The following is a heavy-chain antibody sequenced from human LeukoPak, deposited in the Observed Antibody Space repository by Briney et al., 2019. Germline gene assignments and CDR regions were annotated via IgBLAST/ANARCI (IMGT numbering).Heavy chain of an antibody. CDR2: IYYSGST. V-gene: IGHV4-59*01. D-gene: IGHD4-11*01. CDR1: GDSINDYY. CDR3: ARGASNYGSFWFDP. J-gene: IGHJ5*02. Sequence: SETLSLTCTISGDSINDYYWSWIRQPPGKGLEWIGYIYYSGSTYYNPSLKSRVTISIDTSKKQVSLRLSSVTAADTAVYYCARGASNYGSFWFDPWGQGTLVTVSS.